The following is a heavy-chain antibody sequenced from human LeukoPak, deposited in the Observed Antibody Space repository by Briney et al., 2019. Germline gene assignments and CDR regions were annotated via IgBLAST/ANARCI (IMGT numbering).Heavy chain of an antibody. Sequence: SETLSLTCTVFGDSLNSGSYYWSWIRQHSERGLEWIGYISYRGTTFYNPSLKSLVSISGDTSKTQFSLNINSVTAADTAVYYCARMPRGVAVVTPYYFDSWGQGTLATVSS. CDR2: ISYRGTT. CDR3: ARMPRGVAVVTPYYFDS. D-gene: IGHD2-21*02. CDR1: GDSLNSGSYY. J-gene: IGHJ4*02. V-gene: IGHV4-31*01.